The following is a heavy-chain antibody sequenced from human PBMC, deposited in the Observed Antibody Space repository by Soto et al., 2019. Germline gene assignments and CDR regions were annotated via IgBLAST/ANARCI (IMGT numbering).Heavy chain of an antibody. J-gene: IGHJ4*02. V-gene: IGHV1-18*01. CDR1: GYTFTSYG. CDR2: ISAYNGNT. D-gene: IGHD4-17*01. Sequence: QVQLVQSGAEVKKPGASVKVSCKASGYTFTSYGISWVRQAPGQGLEWMGWISAYNGNTNYAPKVKGRVTMTKDTTTSTAYLELRSLRSDDTAVYYCARDLHGDPYYWGQGTLVTVSS. CDR3: ARDLHGDPYY.